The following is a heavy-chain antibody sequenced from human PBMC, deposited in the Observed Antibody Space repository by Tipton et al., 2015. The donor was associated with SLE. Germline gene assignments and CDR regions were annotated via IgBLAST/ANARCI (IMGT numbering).Heavy chain of an antibody. D-gene: IGHD3-10*01. Sequence: SLRLSCVASGFTFSSFAMHWVRQAPGKGLEWVAVISNDGSDKYYADSVKGRFTISRDNSRNTLYLQMNSLNSEDTALYYCARVSYYGSGSYLVIDYWGQGTLVTVPS. V-gene: IGHV3-30*04. J-gene: IGHJ4*02. CDR1: GFTFSSFA. CDR2: ISNDGSDK. CDR3: ARVSYYGSGSYLVIDY.